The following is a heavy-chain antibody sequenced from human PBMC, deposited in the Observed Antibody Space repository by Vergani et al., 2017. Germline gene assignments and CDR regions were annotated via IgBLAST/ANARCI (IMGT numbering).Heavy chain of an antibody. CDR2: IYHSGST. V-gene: IGHV4-4*02. J-gene: IGHJ6*02. D-gene: IGHD1-20*01. Sequence: QVQLQESGPGLVKPSGTLSLTCAVSGGSISSSNWWSWVRQPPGKGLEWIGEIYHSGSTNYNPSLKSRVTISVDKSKNQFSRKLSSVTAADTAVYYCARLLTGTTIYYYYGMDVWGQGTTVTVSS. CDR1: GGSISSSNW. CDR3: ARLLTGTTIYYYYGMDV.